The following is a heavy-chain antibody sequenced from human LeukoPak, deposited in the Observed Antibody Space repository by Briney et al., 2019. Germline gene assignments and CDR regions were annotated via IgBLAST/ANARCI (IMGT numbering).Heavy chain of an antibody. CDR2: TYYTGST. Sequence: SETLSLTCTVSGGSIISYYWSWIRQPPGKGLEWIGYTYYTGSTIYNPSLKSRITISVDTSRNQFSLNLSSVTAADTAVYYCARQKTVVTAMGGGYYYGLDVWGLGTTVTVSS. J-gene: IGHJ6*02. CDR3: ARQKTVVTAMGGGYYYGLDV. V-gene: IGHV4-59*08. CDR1: GGSIISYY. D-gene: IGHD2-21*02.